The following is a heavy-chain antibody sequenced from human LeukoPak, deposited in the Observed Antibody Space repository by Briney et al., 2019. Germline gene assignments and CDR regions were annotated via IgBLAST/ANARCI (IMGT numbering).Heavy chain of an antibody. V-gene: IGHV4-30-2*01. Sequence: SETLSLTCAVSGGSISSGGYSWSWIRQPPGKGLEWIGYIYYSGSTYYNPSLKSRVTISVDRSKNQFSLKLSSVTAADTAVYYCARGTAAGRSKYFDYWGQGTLVTVSS. CDR3: ARGTAAGRSKYFDY. CDR1: GGSISSGGYS. J-gene: IGHJ4*02. CDR2: IYYSGST. D-gene: IGHD1-1*01.